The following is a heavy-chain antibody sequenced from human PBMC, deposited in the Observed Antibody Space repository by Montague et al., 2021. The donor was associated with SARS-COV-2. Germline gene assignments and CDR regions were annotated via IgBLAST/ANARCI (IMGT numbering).Heavy chain of an antibody. J-gene: IGHJ4*02. CDR2: ITGSGAST. Sequence: SLRLSCAASGFTFSSYAMSWVRQAPGKGLEWVSGITGSGASTYYADSVKGRFTISRDNSKNTLYLQMSSLRVEDTAVYYCAKASSSGFGESDCWGQGTLVTVSS. CDR1: GFTFSSYA. V-gene: IGHV3-23*01. D-gene: IGHD3-10*01. CDR3: AKASSSGFGESDC.